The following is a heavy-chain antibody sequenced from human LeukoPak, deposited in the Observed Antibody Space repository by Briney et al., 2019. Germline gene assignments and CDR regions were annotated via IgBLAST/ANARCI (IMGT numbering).Heavy chain of an antibody. CDR2: ISGSGGST. D-gene: IGHD3-10*01. J-gene: IGHJ5*02. CDR3: ANTYGPLWFGDDNWFDP. V-gene: IGHV3-23*01. Sequence: GGSLRLSCAASGFTFSSYAMSWVRQAPGKGLEWVSAISGSGGSTYYADSVKGRFTISRDNSKNTLYLQMNSLRAEDTAVYYCANTYGPLWFGDDNWFDPWGQGTLVTVSS. CDR1: GFTFSSYA.